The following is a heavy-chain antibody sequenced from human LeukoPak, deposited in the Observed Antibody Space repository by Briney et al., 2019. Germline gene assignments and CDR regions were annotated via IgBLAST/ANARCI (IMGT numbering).Heavy chain of an antibody. J-gene: IGHJ4*02. CDR3: ARIRNYGSGTYIPFVDY. CDR2: LYYSWSA. CDR1: GGSISNYY. D-gene: IGHD3-10*01. Sequence: SETLSLTCTVSGGSISNYYWRWLRQPPGEGLEWFGYLYYSWSANNNPALKSRVTISLDTSKNQFSLKLSSVTAADTAVYYCARIRNYGSGTYIPFVDYWGQGTLVTVSS. V-gene: IGHV4-59*01.